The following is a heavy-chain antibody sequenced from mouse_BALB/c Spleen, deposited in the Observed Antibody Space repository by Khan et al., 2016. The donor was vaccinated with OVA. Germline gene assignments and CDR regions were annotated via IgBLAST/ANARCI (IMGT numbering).Heavy chain of an antibody. V-gene: IGHV3-2*02. CDR3: ASVYGGVFDY. CDR2: ISYSGNT. D-gene: IGHD1-1*01. CDR1: GYSITTDYA. J-gene: IGHJ2*01. Sequence: QLEESGPGLEKPSQSLSLTCTVTGYSITTDYAWNWIRQFPGNKLEWRGFISYSGNTKYNPSLKSRFSISRDTSKNQFFLQLKSVTTEDTARCYRASVYGGVFDYGGQGTTLTVVS.